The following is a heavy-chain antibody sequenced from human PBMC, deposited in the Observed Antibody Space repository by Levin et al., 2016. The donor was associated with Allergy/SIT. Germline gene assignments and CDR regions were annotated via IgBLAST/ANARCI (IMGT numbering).Heavy chain of an antibody. Sequence: SETLSLTCTVSGGSISTNNYYWGWIRQPPGKGLEWIGSVYYSGSTYYNPSLKSRITVSVDTSKNQFSLKLKSVTAADTAMYYCARQISAGQYSFFYYYMDVWGKGTTVTVSS. V-gene: IGHV4-39*01. J-gene: IGHJ6*03. CDR3: ARQISAGQYSFFYYYMDV. CDR1: GGSISTNNYY. D-gene: IGHD5-12*01. CDR2: VYYSGST.